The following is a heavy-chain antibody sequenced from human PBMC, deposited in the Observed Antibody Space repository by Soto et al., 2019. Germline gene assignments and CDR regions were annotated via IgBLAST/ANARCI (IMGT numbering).Heavy chain of an antibody. J-gene: IGHJ5*02. CDR2: ISAYNGNT. CDR3: ARSYAYCGGDCYSGLGP. Sequence: ASVKVSCKASGYTFTSYGISWVRQAPGQGLEWMGWISAYNGNTNYAQKLQGRVTMTTDTSTSTAYMELRSLRSDDTAVYYCARSYAYCGGDCYSGLGPWGQGTLVTVSS. CDR1: GYTFTSYG. D-gene: IGHD2-21*02. V-gene: IGHV1-18*01.